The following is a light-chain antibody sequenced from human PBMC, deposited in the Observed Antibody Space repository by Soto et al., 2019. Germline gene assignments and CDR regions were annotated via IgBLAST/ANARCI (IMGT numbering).Light chain of an antibody. CDR2: AAS. CDR1: QSVSSN. CDR3: QQYGRT. Sequence: EIVMTQSPATLSGSPGERATLSCRASQSVSSNLAWYQQKPGQAPRLLIYAASTRATGIPDRFSGSGSGTDFILTISTLEPEDFAVYYCQQYGRTVGQGTKVDIK. V-gene: IGKV3D-15*01. J-gene: IGKJ1*01.